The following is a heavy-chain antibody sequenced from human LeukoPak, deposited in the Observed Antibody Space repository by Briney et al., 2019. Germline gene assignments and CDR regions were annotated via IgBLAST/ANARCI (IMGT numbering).Heavy chain of an antibody. CDR3: ARDCGYCTNGAFDY. CDR2: ISSSSSTI. J-gene: IGHJ4*02. CDR1: GFTFSSYS. Sequence: AGGSLRLSCAASGFTFSSYSMNWVRQAPGKGLEWVSYISSSSSTIYYADSVKGRFTISRDNAKNSLYLQMNSLRTEDTAVYYCARDCGYCTNGAFDYWGQGTLVTVSS. D-gene: IGHD2-8*01. V-gene: IGHV3-48*01.